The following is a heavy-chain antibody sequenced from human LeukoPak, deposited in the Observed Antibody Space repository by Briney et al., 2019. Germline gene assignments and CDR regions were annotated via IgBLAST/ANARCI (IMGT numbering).Heavy chain of an antibody. V-gene: IGHV4-59*01. CDR3: ATLSPKYTRITRINWFDP. CDR1: GGSISSYY. CDR2: IYYSGST. D-gene: IGHD1-20*01. Sequence: SETLSLTCTVSGGSISSYYWSWIRQPPGKGLEWIGYIYYSGSTNYSPSLKSRLTISVDTSKNQFSLKLSSVTAADTAVYYCATLSPKYTRITRINWFDPWGQEPWSPSPQ. J-gene: IGHJ5*02.